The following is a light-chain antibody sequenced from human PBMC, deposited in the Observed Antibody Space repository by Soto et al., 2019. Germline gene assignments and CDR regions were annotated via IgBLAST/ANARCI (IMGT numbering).Light chain of an antibody. V-gene: IGKV3-15*01. Sequence: EMVMTQSPATLSVSPGERATLSCRASQSVSSNLAWYQQKPGQAPRLLIYGASTRATGIPARFSGSGSGTEFTLTISSLQSEDFAVYYCQQYNNWPLLTFGGGTKVAIK. CDR1: QSVSSN. J-gene: IGKJ4*01. CDR3: QQYNNWPLLT. CDR2: GAS.